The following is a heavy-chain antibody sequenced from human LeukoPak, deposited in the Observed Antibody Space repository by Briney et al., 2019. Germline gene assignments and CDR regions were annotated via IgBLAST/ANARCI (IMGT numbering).Heavy chain of an antibody. V-gene: IGHV1-2*02. D-gene: IGHD3-10*01. CDR2: VNPRNGGT. CDR3: ATGLQYGLWGVPYFYYMHA. CDR1: GYDFTGYY. J-gene: IGHJ6*03. Sequence: ASVKVSFTASGYDFTGYYVHSLRQAPGHGFEWMGWVNPRNGGTPYAQNVQGRVTITGDTSITTAYMELASLTSDDTAVYYFATGLQYGLWGVPYFYYMHAWGEGTTVTVSS.